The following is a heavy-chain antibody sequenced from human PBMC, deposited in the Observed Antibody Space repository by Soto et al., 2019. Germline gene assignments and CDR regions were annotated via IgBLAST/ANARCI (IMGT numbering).Heavy chain of an antibody. J-gene: IGHJ6*02. Sequence: QVQLVQSGAEVKKPGSSVKVSCKASGGTFSSYAISWVRQAPGQGLEWMGGIIPIFGTANYAQKFQGRVTITADKSTSTAYMELSRLRSEDTAVYYCAGAPPPHIVVVIAFEDYYYGMDVWGQGTTVTVSS. CDR3: AGAPPPHIVVVIAFEDYYYGMDV. V-gene: IGHV1-69*06. D-gene: IGHD2-21*01. CDR2: IIPIFGTA. CDR1: GGTFSSYA.